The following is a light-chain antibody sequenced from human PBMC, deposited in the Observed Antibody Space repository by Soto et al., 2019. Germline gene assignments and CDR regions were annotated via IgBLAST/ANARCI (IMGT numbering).Light chain of an antibody. Sequence: PGEIATLSCRASQSVSSSYLAWYQQKPGQAPRRLIYGASSRATGIPDRFSGSGSGTDFTLTISRLEPEDFAVYYCQQGTTFGQGTKVDI. CDR3: QQGTT. V-gene: IGKV3-20*01. CDR1: QSVSSSY. CDR2: GAS. J-gene: IGKJ1*01.